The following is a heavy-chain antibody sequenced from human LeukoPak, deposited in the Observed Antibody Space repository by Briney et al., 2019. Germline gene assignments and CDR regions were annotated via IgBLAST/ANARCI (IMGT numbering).Heavy chain of an antibody. V-gene: IGHV4-34*01. D-gene: IGHD3-16*01. J-gene: IGHJ6*03. Sequence: SETLSLTCAVYGGSFGGYYWSWIRQPPGKGLEWIGEINDSGSSNYIPSLKSRVTISVDTSKNQFSLKLSSVTAADTAVYYCARETSQKGAHYMDVWGKGTTVTISS. CDR2: INDSGSS. CDR3: ARETSQKGAHYMDV. CDR1: GGSFGGYY.